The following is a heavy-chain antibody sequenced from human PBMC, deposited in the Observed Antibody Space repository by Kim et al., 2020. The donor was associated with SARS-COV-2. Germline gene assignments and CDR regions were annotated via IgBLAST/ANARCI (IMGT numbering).Heavy chain of an antibody. J-gene: IGHJ4*02. CDR3: ARDPHSYGSDYFDY. Sequence: KFQGRVTITADESTSTAYMELSSLRSEDTAVYYCARDPHSYGSDYFDYWGQGTLVTVSS. D-gene: IGHD5-18*01. V-gene: IGHV1-69*01.